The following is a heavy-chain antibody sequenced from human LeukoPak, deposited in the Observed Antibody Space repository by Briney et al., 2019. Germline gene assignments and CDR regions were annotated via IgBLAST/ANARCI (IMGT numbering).Heavy chain of an antibody. CDR2: INPNSGVT. J-gene: IGHJ5*02. V-gene: IGHV1-2*02. Sequence: ASVKVSCKASGYTFIGYYMHWVRQAPGQGLEWMGWINPNSGVTNYAQKFQGRVTMTRDTSISTAYMELTSLRSDDTAVYYCAKAEYNWNDGIYPAPFDTWGQGTLVTVSS. D-gene: IGHD1-20*01. CDR1: GYTFIGYY. CDR3: AKAEYNWNDGIYPAPFDT.